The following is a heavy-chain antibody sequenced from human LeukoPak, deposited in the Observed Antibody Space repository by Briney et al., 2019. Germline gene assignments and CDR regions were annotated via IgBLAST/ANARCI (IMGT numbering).Heavy chain of an antibody. CDR1: GGSISSGGYY. CDR2: IYYSGST. CDR3: ARTNYHDSSGLKNWFDP. Sequence: PSQTLSLTCTVSGGSISSGGYYWSWIRQHPGKGLEWIGYIYYSGSTYYNPSLKSRVTISVDRSKNQFSLKLSSVTAADTAVYYCARTNYHDSSGLKNWFDPWGQGTLVTVSS. D-gene: IGHD3-22*01. J-gene: IGHJ5*02. V-gene: IGHV4-31*03.